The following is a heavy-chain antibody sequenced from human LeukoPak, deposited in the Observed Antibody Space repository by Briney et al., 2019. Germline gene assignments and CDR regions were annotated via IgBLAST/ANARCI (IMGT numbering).Heavy chain of an antibody. Sequence: GRSLRLSCAASGFTFSIYGMHWVRQAPGKGLEWVAVISYDGSNKYYADSVKGRFTISRDNSKNTLYLQMNSLRAEDTAVYYCAKEWGQYCSGGSCSTNYYYYYGMDVWGQGTTVTVSS. CDR1: GFTFSIYG. D-gene: IGHD2-15*01. V-gene: IGHV3-30*18. CDR3: AKEWGQYCSGGSCSTNYYYYYGMDV. J-gene: IGHJ6*02. CDR2: ISYDGSNK.